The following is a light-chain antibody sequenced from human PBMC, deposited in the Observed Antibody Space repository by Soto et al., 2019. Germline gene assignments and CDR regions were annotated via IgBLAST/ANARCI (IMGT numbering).Light chain of an antibody. J-gene: IGLJ2*01. V-gene: IGLV1-51*01. Sequence: QSVLTQPPSVSAAPGQEVTISCSAVTSNIASNYVSWYQHLPGTAPKLLIYDNNKRPSGIPDRFSGSKSPTSATLGIIGLQAGDEADYFCGTWDTSLSAVVFGGGTKLTVL. CDR2: DNN. CDR1: TSNIASNY. CDR3: GTWDTSLSAVV.